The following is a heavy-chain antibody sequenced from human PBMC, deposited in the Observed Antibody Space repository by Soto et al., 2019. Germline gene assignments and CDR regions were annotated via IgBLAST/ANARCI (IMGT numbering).Heavy chain of an antibody. CDR2: ISGSGGST. Sequence: EVQLLESGGGLVQPGGSLRLSCAASGFTFSSYAMSWVRQAPGKGLEWVSAISGSGGSTYYADSVKGRFTISRDNSKNTLYLQMNSLRAEDTAVYYCAKETAYYGDDYGDYYYYYGMDVWGQGTTVTVSS. CDR1: GFTFSSYA. V-gene: IGHV3-23*01. D-gene: IGHD4-17*01. CDR3: AKETAYYGDDYGDYYYYYGMDV. J-gene: IGHJ6*02.